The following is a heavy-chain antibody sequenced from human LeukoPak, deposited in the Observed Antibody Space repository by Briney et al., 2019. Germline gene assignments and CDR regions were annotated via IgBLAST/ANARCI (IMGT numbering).Heavy chain of an antibody. CDR1: GGSISSGDYY. D-gene: IGHD6-6*01. J-gene: IGHJ5*02. Sequence: SQTLSLTCTVSGGSISSGDYYWSWIRQPAGKGLEWIGYIYYSGSTYYNPSLKSRVTISVDTSKNQFSLKLSSVTAADTAVYYCARALYSSSLFGWFDPWGQGTLVTVSS. V-gene: IGHV4-30-4*01. CDR2: IYYSGST. CDR3: ARALYSSSLFGWFDP.